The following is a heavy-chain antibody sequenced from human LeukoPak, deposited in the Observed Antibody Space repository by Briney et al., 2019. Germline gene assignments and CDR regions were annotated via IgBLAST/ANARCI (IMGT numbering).Heavy chain of an antibody. J-gene: IGHJ6*02. CDR1: GFTFSSYS. V-gene: IGHV3-21*01. CDR2: ISSSSSYI. Sequence: GGSLRLSCAASGFTFSSYSMNWVRQAPGKGLEWVSSISSSSSYIYYADSVKGRFTTSKDNAKNSLYLQMNSLRAEDTAVYYCARVVVVPAASGDYYYGMDVWGQGTTVTVSS. CDR3: ARVVVVPAASGDYYYGMDV. D-gene: IGHD2-2*01.